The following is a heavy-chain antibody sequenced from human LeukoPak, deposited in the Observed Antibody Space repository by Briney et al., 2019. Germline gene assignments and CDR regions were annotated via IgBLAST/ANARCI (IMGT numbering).Heavy chain of an antibody. Sequence: GGSLRLSCAASGFTVSSNYMSWVRQAPGKGLEWVSVIYSGGSTYYADSVKGRFTISRDNSKNTLYLQMNSLRAEDTAVYYCARYDSSGYYYARYFQHWGQGTLVTVSS. J-gene: IGHJ1*01. CDR1: GFTVSSNY. CDR3: ARYDSSGYYYARYFQH. V-gene: IGHV3-53*01. D-gene: IGHD3-22*01. CDR2: IYSGGST.